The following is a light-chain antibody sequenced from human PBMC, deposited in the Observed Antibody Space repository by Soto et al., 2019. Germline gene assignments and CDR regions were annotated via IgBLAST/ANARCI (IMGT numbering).Light chain of an antibody. J-gene: IGKJ1*01. CDR1: QSISSSY. CDR3: QQYKNGWT. CDR2: GAS. V-gene: IGKV3-15*01. Sequence: EIVLTQSPVTLSLSPGKRATLSCRASQSISSSYLAWYQQKPGQAPRLLIYGASTRVTGIPARFSGSGSGTEFTLTISSLQSEDFAVYYCQQYKNGWTFGQGTKVDIK.